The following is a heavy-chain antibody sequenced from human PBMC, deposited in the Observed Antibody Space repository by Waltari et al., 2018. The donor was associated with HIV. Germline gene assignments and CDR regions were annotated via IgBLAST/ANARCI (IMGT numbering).Heavy chain of an antibody. CDR3: AKVGLWSGVMGGDYSDT. CDR1: GASLDGFF. J-gene: IGHJ5*01. V-gene: IGHV4-34*02. CDR2: IAYHGTT. D-gene: IGHD2-21*01. Sequence: QVQLQQWGAGLLKPSETLSLTCAVYGASLDGFFWSWVRQAPGKGLEWIGEIAYHGTTKYNPSRKSRATISIDTSKNQFSLRLTALTAADTAVYSCAKVGLWSGVMGGDYSDTWGHGTLVTVSS.